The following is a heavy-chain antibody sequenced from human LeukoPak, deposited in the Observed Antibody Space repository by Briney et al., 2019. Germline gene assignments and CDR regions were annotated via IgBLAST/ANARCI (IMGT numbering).Heavy chain of an antibody. J-gene: IGHJ4*02. CDR2: ISGSGGST. Sequence: AGGSLRLSCAASGFTFSSYAMSWVRHAPGKGLEWVSAISGSGGSTYYADSVKGRFTISRDNSKNTLYLQMNSLRAEDTAVYYCANLDYVAYFDYWGQGTLVTVSS. CDR1: GFTFSSYA. CDR3: ANLDYVAYFDY. V-gene: IGHV3-23*01. D-gene: IGHD4-17*01.